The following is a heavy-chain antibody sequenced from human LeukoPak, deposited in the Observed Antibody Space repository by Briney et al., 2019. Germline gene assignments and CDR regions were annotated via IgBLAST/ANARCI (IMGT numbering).Heavy chain of an antibody. Sequence: PSETLTLTCTGSGGSSSSSSYYWGWIRQPPEKGLEWIGSIYYSGSTYYNPSLKSRVTISVDTSKNQFSLKLSSVTAADTAVYYCARAISGYSSSWYVWGQGTLVTVSS. J-gene: IGHJ4*02. D-gene: IGHD6-13*01. CDR2: IYYSGST. V-gene: IGHV4-39*01. CDR3: ARAISGYSSSWYV. CDR1: GGSSSSSSYY.